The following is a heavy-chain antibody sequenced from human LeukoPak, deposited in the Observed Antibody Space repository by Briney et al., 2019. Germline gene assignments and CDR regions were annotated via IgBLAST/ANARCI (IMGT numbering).Heavy chain of an antibody. J-gene: IGHJ6*03. CDR3: ARARADMVRNYYYYYYMDV. D-gene: IGHD3-10*01. CDR2: INPNSGGT. CDR1: GYTFTGYY. Sequence: GASVKVSCKASGYTFTGYYMHWVRQAPGQGLEWMGWINPNSGGTNYAQKFQGRVTMTRDTSISTAYMELSRLRSDDTAVYYCARARADMVRNYYYYYYMDVWGKGTTVTISS. V-gene: IGHV1-2*02.